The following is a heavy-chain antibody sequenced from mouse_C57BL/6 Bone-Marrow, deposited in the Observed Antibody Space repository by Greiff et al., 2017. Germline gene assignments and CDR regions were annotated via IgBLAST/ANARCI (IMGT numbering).Heavy chain of an antibody. CDR2: INPSTGGT. D-gene: IGHD1-1*01. J-gene: IGHJ4*01. CDR3: ARSRYYGNSYKDYYAMDY. V-gene: IGHV1-42*01. CDR1: GYSFTGYY. Sequence: EVKLLESGPELVKPGASVKISCKASGYSFTGYYMNWVKQSPEKSLEWIGEINPSTGGTTYNQKFKAKATLTVDKSSSTAYIQLKSLTSEDSAVYYCARSRYYGNSYKDYYAMDYWGQGTSVTVSS.